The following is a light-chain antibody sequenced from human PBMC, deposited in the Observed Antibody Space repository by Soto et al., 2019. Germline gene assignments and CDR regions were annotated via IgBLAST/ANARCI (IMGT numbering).Light chain of an antibody. J-gene: IGKJ1*01. V-gene: IGKV3-11*01. Sequence: EIVLTQSPVTLSLSPGERATLSCRASQTISSYLAWYTQKSGQAPRLLIYDASHRATGIPARFRGRGSGTGFTLTISSLEPEEYAVYYRQQRRNWPHTFGQGTQLEVK. CDR2: DAS. CDR3: QQRRNWPHT. CDR1: QTISSY.